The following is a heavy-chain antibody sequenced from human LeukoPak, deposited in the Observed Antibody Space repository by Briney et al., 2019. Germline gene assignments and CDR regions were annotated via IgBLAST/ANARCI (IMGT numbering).Heavy chain of an antibody. V-gene: IGHV3-21*04. Sequence: PGGSLRLSCAASGFTFSSYSMNWVRQAPGKGLEWVSSISSSSSYIYYADSVKGRFTISRDNAKNSLYLQMNSLRAEDTAVYYCASGGSKYSSGWLNWFDPWGQGTLVTVSS. CDR1: GFTFSSYS. CDR2: ISSSSSYI. D-gene: IGHD6-19*01. CDR3: ASGGSKYSSGWLNWFDP. J-gene: IGHJ5*02.